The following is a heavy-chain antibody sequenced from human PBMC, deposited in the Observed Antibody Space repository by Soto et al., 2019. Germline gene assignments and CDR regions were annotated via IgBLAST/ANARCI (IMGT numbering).Heavy chain of an antibody. J-gene: IGHJ5*02. D-gene: IGHD2-21*01. V-gene: IGHV4-61*01. CDR1: GGSVSSGSYY. Sequence: QVQLQESGPGLVKPSETLSLTCTVSGGSVSSGSYYWSWIRQPPGKGLEWIGYIYYSGSTNYNPSLKSRVTISVDTSKNQFSLKLSSVTAADTAVYYCASLNSIGGPYCGWSGSDCPDNWFDPWGQGTLVTVSS. CDR2: IYYSGST. CDR3: ASLNSIGGPYCGWSGSDCPDNWFDP.